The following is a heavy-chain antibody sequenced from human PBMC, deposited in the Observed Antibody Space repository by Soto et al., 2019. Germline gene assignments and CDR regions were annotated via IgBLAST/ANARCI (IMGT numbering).Heavy chain of an antibody. CDR1: GFCPRGHL. D-gene: IGHD3-3*01. CDR2: IKNDPKSYIT. Sequence: PGGALGLSCVARGFCPRGHLMDWGRQAPGKGLEWVGRIKNDPKSYITDYAESVKGRFTISRDDSKNSLFLQMNSLTTEDTAIYYCADLKWSRSYLPWGQGTLVTVSS. CDR3: ADLKWSRSYLP. J-gene: IGHJ1*01. V-gene: IGHV3-72*01.